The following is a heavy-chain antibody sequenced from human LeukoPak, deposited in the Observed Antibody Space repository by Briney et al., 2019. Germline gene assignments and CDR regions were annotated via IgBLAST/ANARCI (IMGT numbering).Heavy chain of an antibody. J-gene: IGHJ4*02. CDR1: GFTFSSYA. CDR3: ARDGSSSSKSY. V-gene: IGHV3-23*01. Sequence: GGSLRLSCAASGFTFSSYAMSWVRQAPGKGLEWVSAISGSGSSTYYADSVKGRFTISRDNAKNTLYLQMNSLRAEDTAVYYCARDGSSSSKSYWGQGTLVTVSS. D-gene: IGHD6-6*01. CDR2: ISGSGSST.